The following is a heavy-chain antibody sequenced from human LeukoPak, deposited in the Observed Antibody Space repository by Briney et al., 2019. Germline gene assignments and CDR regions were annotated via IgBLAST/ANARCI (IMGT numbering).Heavy chain of an antibody. CDR2: INHSGST. D-gene: IGHD3-16*01. CDR1: GGPFSGYN. Sequence: SETLXLTCAVYGGPFSGYNWSWIRQPPGKGLEWIGEINHSGSTNYNPSLKSRVTISVDTSKNQFSLKLSSVTAADTAVYYCARHPHTLSRREFMGMDVWGKGTTVTVSS. J-gene: IGHJ6*04. V-gene: IGHV4-34*01. CDR3: ARHPHTLSRREFMGMDV.